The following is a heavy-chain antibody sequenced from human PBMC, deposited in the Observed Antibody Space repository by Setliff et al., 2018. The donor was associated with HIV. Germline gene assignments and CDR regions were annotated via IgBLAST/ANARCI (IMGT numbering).Heavy chain of an antibody. CDR2: INHSGSG. J-gene: IGHJ4*02. CDR3: ARGLQYYDSGSYSEDY. V-gene: IGHV4-34*01. CDR1: GGSFSGYY. D-gene: IGHD3-10*01. Sequence: SETLSLTCALYGGSFSGYYWSWIRQPPGKGLEWIGEINHSGSGNYNPPLTSRVTISLDTSKNQFSLKLSSVTAADTAVYYCARGLQYYDSGSYSEDYWGQGTLVTVSS.